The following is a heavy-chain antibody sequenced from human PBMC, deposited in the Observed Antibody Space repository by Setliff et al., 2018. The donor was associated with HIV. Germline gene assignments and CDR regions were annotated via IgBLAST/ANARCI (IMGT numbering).Heavy chain of an antibody. CDR3: AKDQGRVNDH. V-gene: IGHV3-30*02. CDR2: IWYDGSNK. CDR1: GFTFSSYG. D-gene: IGHD3-16*01. J-gene: IGHJ4*02. Sequence: HPGGSLRLSCAASGFTFSSYGIHWVRQAPGKGLEWVALIWYDGSNKYYADSVKGRFTISRDNSRNTVFLQMNNLRTEDTAVYYCAKDQGRVNDHWGLGTLVTVSS.